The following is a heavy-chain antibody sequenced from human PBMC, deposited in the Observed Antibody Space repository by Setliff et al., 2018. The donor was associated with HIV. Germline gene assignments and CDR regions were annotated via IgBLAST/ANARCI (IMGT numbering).Heavy chain of an antibody. V-gene: IGHV4-4*02. CDR3: AREGGGYSGSYFSYPFDS. CDR2: VDHAANT. Sequence: LSLTCAVSGGSISSSNWWSWVRQPPGKGLEWIGEVDHAANTNYSPSLKSRVTISVDTLKNQFSLKLTSVTAADTAVYYCAREGGGYSGSYFSYPFDSWGQGTLVTVSS. CDR1: GGSISSSNW. J-gene: IGHJ4*02. D-gene: IGHD1-26*01.